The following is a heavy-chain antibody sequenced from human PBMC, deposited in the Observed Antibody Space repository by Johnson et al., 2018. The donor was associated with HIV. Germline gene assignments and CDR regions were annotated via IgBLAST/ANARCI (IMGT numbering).Heavy chain of an antibody. CDR2: ISSSRSTI. CDR1: GFIFSDYY. CDR3: NTAGTWYYDSSGYFTSDAFDI. V-gene: IGHV3-11*04. D-gene: IGHD3-22*01. J-gene: IGHJ3*02. Sequence: QVQLVESGGGVVQPGRSLRLSCAASGFIFSDYYMSWIRQAPGKGLEWISYISSSRSTIYYADSVKGRFTIPRDNAKNSLHLQMNSLRAGDKAVYYCNTAGTWYYDSSGYFTSDAFDIWGQGTMVTVSS.